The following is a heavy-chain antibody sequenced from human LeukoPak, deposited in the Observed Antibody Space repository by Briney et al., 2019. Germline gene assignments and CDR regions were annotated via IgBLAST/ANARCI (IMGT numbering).Heavy chain of an antibody. J-gene: IGHJ4*02. Sequence: GGSLRLSCAASGFSFNTYAMSWVRQAPGKGLEWVSAISNTGGSTYYADSVKGRFTISRDNSNNTLNVQMKSLRAEDTAVYYCAKGREDYFDSSGYILDYWGQGTLVTVSS. V-gene: IGHV3-23*01. CDR2: ISNTGGST. CDR3: AKGREDYFDSSGYILDY. D-gene: IGHD3-22*01. CDR1: GFSFNTYA.